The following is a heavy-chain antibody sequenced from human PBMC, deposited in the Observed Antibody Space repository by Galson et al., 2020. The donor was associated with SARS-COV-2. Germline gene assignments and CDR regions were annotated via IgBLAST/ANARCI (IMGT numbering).Heavy chain of an antibody. CDR2: IYYSGST. Sequence: SETLSLTCTVSGGSISSYYWSWIRQPPGKGLEWIGYIYYSGSTNYNPSLKSRVTISVDTSKNQFSLKLSSVTAADTAVYYCATASLRFLHWFDPWGQGTLVTVSS. V-gene: IGHV4-59*01. D-gene: IGHD3-3*01. CDR1: GGSISSYY. J-gene: IGHJ5*02. CDR3: ATASLRFLHWFDP.